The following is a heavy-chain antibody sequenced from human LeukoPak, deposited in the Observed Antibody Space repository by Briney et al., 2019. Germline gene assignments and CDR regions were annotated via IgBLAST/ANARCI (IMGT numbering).Heavy chain of an antibody. CDR3: ASATLSSLNWFDP. CDR2: ISYSGST. J-gene: IGHJ5*02. V-gene: IGHV4-39*01. D-gene: IGHD2-8*01. CDR1: GGSISSGNFF. Sequence: SETLSLTCTVSGGSISSGNFFWGWIRQAPGKGLDWIGSISYSGSTSYSPSLKSRLTISMDTPKNQFSLNLNSVTAADTAVYYCASATLSSLNWFDPWGQGALVTVSS.